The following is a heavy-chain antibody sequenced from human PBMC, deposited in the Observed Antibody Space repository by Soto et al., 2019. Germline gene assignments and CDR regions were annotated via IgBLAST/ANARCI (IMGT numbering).Heavy chain of an antibody. CDR3: ARDPAYLYSSSWFNYYYYGMDV. J-gene: IGHJ6*02. D-gene: IGHD6-13*01. CDR1: GGSFSGYY. Sequence: NPSETLSLTCAVYGGSFSGYYWSWIRQPPGKGLEWIGEINHSGSTNYNPSLKSRVTISVDTSKNQFSLKLSSVTAADTAVYYCARDPAYLYSSSWFNYYYYGMDVWGQGTTVTVSS. CDR2: INHSGST. V-gene: IGHV4-34*01.